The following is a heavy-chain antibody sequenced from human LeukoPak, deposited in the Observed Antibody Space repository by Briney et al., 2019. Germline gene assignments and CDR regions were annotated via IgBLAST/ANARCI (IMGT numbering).Heavy chain of an antibody. V-gene: IGHV1-8*01. CDR3: ARRPAVKVRTTSYYYGMDV. D-gene: IGHD2/OR15-2a*01. Sequence: ASVNVSCKATGYTYTSYDINWVRQATGQELEGMGWMNPNSGNTGLAQKFQGRVTMTRNTSISTAYMELSSLRSEDTAVYYCARRPAVKVRTTSYYYGMDVWGQGTTVTVSS. J-gene: IGHJ6*02. CDR2: MNPNSGNT. CDR1: GYTYTSYD.